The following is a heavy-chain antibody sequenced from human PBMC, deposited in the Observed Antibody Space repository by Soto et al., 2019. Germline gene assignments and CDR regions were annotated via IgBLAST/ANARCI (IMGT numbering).Heavy chain of an antibody. J-gene: IGHJ5*02. Sequence: QVQLVQSGAEVKKPGASVKVSCTTSGYTFTTYDINWVRQATGQGFEWLGWMNPNSGSTLYAQKFQGRVTMTRDTSKNTAYMELSSRRFEDTAVYYCVINIKGFDPWGQGTLVTVSS. CDR2: MNPNSGST. V-gene: IGHV1-8*02. CDR3: VINIKGFDP. CDR1: GYTFTTYD.